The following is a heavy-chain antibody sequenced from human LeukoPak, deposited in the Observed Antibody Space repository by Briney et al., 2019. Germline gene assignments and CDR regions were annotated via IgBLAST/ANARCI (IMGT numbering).Heavy chain of an antibody. D-gene: IGHD4/OR15-4a*01. V-gene: IGHV3-66*04. CDR3: ARRAGAYSHPYDH. Sequence: GGSLRLSCAASGFTVSSNEMSWVRQAPGKGLEWVSFIYSDNTHYSDSVKGRFTISRDNSKNTLYLQMNSLRAEDTAVYYCARRAGAYSHPYDHWGQGTLVTVSS. CDR1: GFTVSSNE. CDR2: IYSDNT. J-gene: IGHJ4*02.